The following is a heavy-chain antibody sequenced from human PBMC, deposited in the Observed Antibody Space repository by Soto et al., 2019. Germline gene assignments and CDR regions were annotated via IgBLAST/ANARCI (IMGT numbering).Heavy chain of an antibody. CDR1: GFIFSGSG. V-gene: IGHV3-30*03. Sequence: QVQLVESGGGVVQPGRSLRLTCAASGFIFSGSGMHWVRQAPGKGLEWVALVSNDGIRKYYGDSVKGRFTISRDNAENTLYPQMNCLRAEDTAVYYCARWVGGSMYDNSGKYDSWGQGTLVTVSS. CDR3: ARWVGGSMYDNSGKYDS. CDR2: VSNDGIRK. D-gene: IGHD3-22*01. J-gene: IGHJ5*01.